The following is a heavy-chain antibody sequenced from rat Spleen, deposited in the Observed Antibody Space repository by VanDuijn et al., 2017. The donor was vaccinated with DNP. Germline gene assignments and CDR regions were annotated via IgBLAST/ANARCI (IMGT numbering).Heavy chain of an antibody. D-gene: IGHD1-11*01. Sequence: EVQLVESGGGLVQPGRSLKLSCAASGFTFNDYGMAWVRQTPKKGLEWVTTISTGGGTTYYRDSVKGRFTISRDDAKSTLYLQMDSLRSEDTATYYCAKAGGYSPWYFDYWGQGVMVTVSS. CDR1: GFTFNDYG. CDR2: ISTGGGTT. V-gene: IGHV5S13*01. CDR3: AKAGGYSPWYFDY. J-gene: IGHJ2*01.